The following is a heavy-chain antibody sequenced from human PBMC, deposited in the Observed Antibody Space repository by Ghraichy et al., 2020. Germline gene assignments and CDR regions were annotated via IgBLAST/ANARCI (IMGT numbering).Heavy chain of an antibody. Sequence: LSLTCAASGFTVSSNYMSWVRQAPGKGLEWVSVIYSGGSTYYADSVKGRFTISRDNSKNTLYLQMNSLRAEDTAVYYCARDMYDSSGYYYKYAFDIWGQGTMVTVSS. CDR2: IYSGGST. D-gene: IGHD3-22*01. V-gene: IGHV3-53*01. CDR1: GFTVSSNY. J-gene: IGHJ3*02. CDR3: ARDMYDSSGYYYKYAFDI.